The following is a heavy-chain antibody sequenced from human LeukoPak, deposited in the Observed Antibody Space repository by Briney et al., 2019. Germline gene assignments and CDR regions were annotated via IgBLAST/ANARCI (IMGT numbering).Heavy chain of an antibody. J-gene: IGHJ3*02. Sequence: PSETLSLTCAVSGVSISSGGYSWSWIRQPPGKGLEWIGYIYHSGSTYYNPSLKSRVTISVDRSKNQFSLKLSSVTAADTAVYYCAAGPGPPAEWAFDIWGQGTMVTVSS. CDR3: AAGPGPPAEWAFDI. V-gene: IGHV4-30-2*01. CDR1: GVSISSGGYS. D-gene: IGHD2-8*01. CDR2: IYHSGST.